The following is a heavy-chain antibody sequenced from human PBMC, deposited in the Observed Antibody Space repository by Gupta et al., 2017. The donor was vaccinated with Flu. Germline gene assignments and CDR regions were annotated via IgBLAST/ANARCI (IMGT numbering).Heavy chain of an antibody. J-gene: IGHJ5*02. CDR3: AKRGNWNSYNWFDP. CDR2: INTNTGNP. D-gene: IGHD1-7*01. V-gene: IGHV7-4-1*02. Sequence: QAPGQGLEWMGWINTNTGNPTYAQGFTGRFVFSLDTSVSTTYLQISSLKAEDTAVYYCAKRGNWNSYNWFDPWGQGTLVTVSP.